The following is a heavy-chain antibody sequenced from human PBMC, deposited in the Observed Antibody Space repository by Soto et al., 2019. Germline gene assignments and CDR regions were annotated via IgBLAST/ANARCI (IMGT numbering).Heavy chain of an antibody. J-gene: IGHJ6*02. Sequence: GESLKISCKGSGYSFTSYWISWVRQMPGKGLEWMGRIDPSDSYTNYSPSFQGHVTISADKSISTAYLQWSSLKASDTAMYYCARRAFVVVPAARVYGGMDVWGQGTTVTVSS. D-gene: IGHD2-2*01. V-gene: IGHV5-10-1*01. CDR1: GYSFTSYW. CDR3: ARRAFVVVPAARVYGGMDV. CDR2: IDPSDSYT.